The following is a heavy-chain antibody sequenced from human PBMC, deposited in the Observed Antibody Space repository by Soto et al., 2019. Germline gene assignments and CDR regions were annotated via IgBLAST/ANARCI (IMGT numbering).Heavy chain of an antibody. CDR3: ARDPGVGATT. CDR2: IYHSGST. J-gene: IGHJ4*02. Sequence: QVQLQESGPGLVKPSGTLSLTCAVSGGSISSSNWWSWVREPPGKGLEWIGEIYHSGSTNYNPFLXSXVXSXXDKTKNQCSLKLSSVTAADTAVYYCARDPGVGATTWGQGTLVTVSS. V-gene: IGHV4-4*02. D-gene: IGHD1-26*01. CDR1: GGSISSSNW.